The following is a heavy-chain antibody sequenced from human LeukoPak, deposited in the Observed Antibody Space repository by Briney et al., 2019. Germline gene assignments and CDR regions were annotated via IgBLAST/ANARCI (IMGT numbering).Heavy chain of an antibody. V-gene: IGHV3-23*01. CDR3: AKVNLNYAILTGYYWTWFDP. D-gene: IGHD3-9*01. Sequence: GASLRLSCAASGVTFSSYAMSWVRQAPGKGLEWVSAISGSGGSTYYADSVKGRFTISRDNSNNTLYLQMNSLRADDTAVYYCAKVNLNYAILTGYYWTWFDPWGQGTLVTVSS. CDR2: ISGSGGST. J-gene: IGHJ5*02. CDR1: GVTFSSYA.